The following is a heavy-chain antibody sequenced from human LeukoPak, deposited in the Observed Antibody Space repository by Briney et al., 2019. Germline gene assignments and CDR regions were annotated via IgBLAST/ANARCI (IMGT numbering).Heavy chain of an antibody. J-gene: IGHJ4*02. CDR2: IKSKTDGGTT. D-gene: IGHD3-3*01. CDR1: GFTFSNAW. CDR3: TRGSGYYPRY. V-gene: IGHV3-15*01. Sequence: PGGSLRLSCAASGFTFSNAWMSWVRQAPGKGLEWVGRIKSKTDGGTTDYAAPVKGRFTISRDDSKSIAYLQMNSLKTEDTAVYYCTRGSGYYPRYWGQGTLVTVSS.